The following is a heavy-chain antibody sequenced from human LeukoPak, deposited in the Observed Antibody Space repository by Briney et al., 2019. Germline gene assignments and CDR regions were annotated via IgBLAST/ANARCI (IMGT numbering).Heavy chain of an antibody. Sequence: SQTLSLTCAVSGGSISSGGYSWSWIRELPGKDLEWIGYIYHNGNTYYSPSLKSRVTISVDRSKNQLSLRLSSVTAADTAMYYCASGGYSYGFDYWGQGTLVTVSS. CDR1: GGSISSGGYS. J-gene: IGHJ4*02. CDR3: ASGGYSYGFDY. D-gene: IGHD5-18*01. CDR2: IYHNGNT. V-gene: IGHV4-30-2*01.